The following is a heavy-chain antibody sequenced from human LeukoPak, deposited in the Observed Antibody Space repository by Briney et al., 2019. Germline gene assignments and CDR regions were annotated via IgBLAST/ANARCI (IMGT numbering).Heavy chain of an antibody. V-gene: IGHV1-46*01. D-gene: IGHD3-3*01. J-gene: IGHJ4*02. Sequence: ASVKVSCRASGYTFTSYYMHWVRQAPGQGLEWMGIINPSGGSTSYAQKFQGRVTMTRDTSTSTVYMELSSLRSEDTAVYYCARGRPIFGVVISEGDEAYWGQGTLVTVSS. CDR3: ARGRPIFGVVISEGDEAY. CDR2: INPSGGST. CDR1: GYTFTSYY.